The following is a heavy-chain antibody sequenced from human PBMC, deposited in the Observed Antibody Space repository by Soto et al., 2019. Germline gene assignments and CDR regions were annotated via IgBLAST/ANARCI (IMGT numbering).Heavy chain of an antibody. V-gene: IGHV3-15*01. J-gene: IGHJ4*02. CDR3: TTLVRGYSYGDH. Sequence: EVQLVESGGGLVEPGGSLRLSCAASGFTFTNAWMSWVRQAPGKGLEWVGRIKTKTEGETTDYAAPVKGRFTVTRDDSKKTLYLQMKTLKAEDTAVFYCTTLVRGYSYGDHWGQGTQVTVSS. D-gene: IGHD5-18*01. CDR1: GFTFTNAW. CDR2: IKTKTEGETT.